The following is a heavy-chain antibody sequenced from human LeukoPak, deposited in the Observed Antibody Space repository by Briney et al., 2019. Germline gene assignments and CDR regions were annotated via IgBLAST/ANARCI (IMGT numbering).Heavy chain of an antibody. D-gene: IGHD3-3*01. CDR1: GGSISSSSYY. J-gene: IGHJ3*02. Sequence: SETLSLTCTVSGGSISSSSYYWGWIRQPPGKGLEWIGSIYYSGSTYYNPSLKSRVTISVDTSKNQFSLKLSSVTAADTAVYYCARAPPELRFLEWLSVEKGAFDIWGQGTMVTVSS. CDR2: IYYSGST. V-gene: IGHV4-39*07. CDR3: ARAPPELRFLEWLSVEKGAFDI.